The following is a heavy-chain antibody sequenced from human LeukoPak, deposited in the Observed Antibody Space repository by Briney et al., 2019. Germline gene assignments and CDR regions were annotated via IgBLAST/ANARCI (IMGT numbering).Heavy chain of an antibody. CDR3: ARGPYYCGSGSYDY. J-gene: IGHJ4*02. V-gene: IGHV1-2*06. CDR1: GYTLTAYY. CDR2: INPNSGGT. D-gene: IGHD3-10*01. Sequence: ASMKVSCKASGYTLTAYYLHWVRQAPGQGLEWMGRINPNSGGTTYAQKFQGRVTMTRDTSISTAYMELSRLRSDDTTVYYCARGPYYCGSGSYDYWGQGTLVTVSS.